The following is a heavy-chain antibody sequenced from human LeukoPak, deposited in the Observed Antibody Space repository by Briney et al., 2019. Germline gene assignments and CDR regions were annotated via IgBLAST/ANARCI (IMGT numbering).Heavy chain of an antibody. J-gene: IGHJ4*02. V-gene: IGHV3-11*05. CDR3: ARGTAAGRREFNFDY. CDR2: ISSTSSFT. Sequence: PGGSRRPSCAAPGFALSNYYMSWIGQAPRKGLDGLSYISSTSSFTNYADSVKGRFTISRDNAKNSLYLQMNSLRAEDTAVYYCARGTAAGRREFNFDYWGQGTLVTVSS. CDR1: GFALSNYY. D-gene: IGHD6-13*01.